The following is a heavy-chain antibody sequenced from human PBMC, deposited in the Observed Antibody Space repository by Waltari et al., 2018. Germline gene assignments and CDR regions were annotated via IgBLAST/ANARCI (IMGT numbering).Heavy chain of an antibody. D-gene: IGHD3-16*01. CDR1: GFSFSPFL. V-gene: IGHV3-74*02. J-gene: IGHJ4*02. CDR2: NNSDGSGK. Sequence: EVQLVESGGGLVQPGGSMRLPCAATGFSFSPFLMHWVRQLPGKGLGWVSRNNSDGSGKNYADSVRGRFTISRDNAKNTLYRQMNNLRAEEAAMYYCARGWGGHVDYWGQGTLVTVSS. CDR3: ARGWGGHVDY.